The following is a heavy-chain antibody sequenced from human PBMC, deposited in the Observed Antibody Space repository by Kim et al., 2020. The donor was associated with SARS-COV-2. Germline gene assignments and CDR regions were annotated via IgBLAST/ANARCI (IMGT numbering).Heavy chain of an antibody. D-gene: IGHD3-22*01. V-gene: IGHV4-34*01. Sequence: SETLSLTCAVYGGSFSGYYWSWIRQPPGKGLEWIGEINHSGSTNYKPSLKSRVTISVDTSKNQFSLKLSSVTAADTAVYYCSRRRKVVRANYGMDVWGQGTTVTVSS. J-gene: IGHJ6*02. CDR3: SRRRKVVRANYGMDV. CDR1: GGSFSGYY. CDR2: INHSGST.